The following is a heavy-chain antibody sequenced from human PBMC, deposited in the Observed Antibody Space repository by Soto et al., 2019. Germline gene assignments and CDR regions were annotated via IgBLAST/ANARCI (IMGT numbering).Heavy chain of an antibody. Sequence: GGSLRLSCAASGFTVSNNYMSWVRQAPGKGLEWVSFIYFGGSTYYADSVKGRFTISRDNSKNTVYLQMNSLRAEDTAVYYCARGRAAAVWGQGTLVTVSS. CDR3: ARGRAAAV. V-gene: IGHV3-53*01. J-gene: IGHJ4*02. CDR1: GFTVSNNY. D-gene: IGHD6-13*01. CDR2: IYFGGST.